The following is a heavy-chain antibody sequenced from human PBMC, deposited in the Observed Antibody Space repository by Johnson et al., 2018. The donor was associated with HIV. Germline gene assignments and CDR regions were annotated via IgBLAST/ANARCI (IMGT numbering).Heavy chain of an antibody. J-gene: IGHJ3*02. Sequence: QVQLVESGGGVVQPGRSLRLSCAASGFTFSTYAMHWVRQAPGKGLEWVAVISYDGYNKYYADSVKGRFTISRDNSKNTLYLQMSSLRAEDTAMYFCAREGYYASRGTFDIWGEGTMVTVSS. CDR1: GFTFSTYA. V-gene: IGHV3-30*04. CDR3: AREGYYASRGTFDI. CDR2: ISYDGYNK. D-gene: IGHD3-10*01.